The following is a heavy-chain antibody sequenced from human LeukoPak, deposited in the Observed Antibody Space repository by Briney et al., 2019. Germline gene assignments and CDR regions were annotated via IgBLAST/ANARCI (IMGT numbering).Heavy chain of an antibody. D-gene: IGHD5-12*01. CDR2: ISGSGGST. CDR1: GFTFSSYA. Sequence: PGGYLRLSCAASGFTFSSYAMSWVRQAPGKGLEWVSAISGSGGSTYYADSVKGRFTISRDNSKNTLYLQMNSLRAEDTAVYYCAKDGRGYSGYAYYFDYWGQGTLVTVSS. V-gene: IGHV3-23*01. CDR3: AKDGRGYSGYAYYFDY. J-gene: IGHJ4*02.